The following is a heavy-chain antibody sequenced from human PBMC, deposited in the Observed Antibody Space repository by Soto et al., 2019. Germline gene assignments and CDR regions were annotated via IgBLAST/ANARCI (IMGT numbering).Heavy chain of an antibody. CDR3: ARGGPYGELRTYLFDY. V-gene: IGHV3-33*01. CDR1: GFTFSSYG. J-gene: IGHJ4*02. CDR2: IWYDGSNK. D-gene: IGHD4-17*01. Sequence: QVQLVESGGGVVQPGRSLRLSCAASGFTFSSYGMHWVRQAPGKGLEWVAVIWYDGSNKYYADSVKGRFTISRDNSKNTLYLQMNSLRAEDTAVYYCARGGPYGELRTYLFDYWGQGTLVTVSS.